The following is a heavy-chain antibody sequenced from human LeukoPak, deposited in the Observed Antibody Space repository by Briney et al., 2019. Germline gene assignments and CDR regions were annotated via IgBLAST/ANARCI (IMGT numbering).Heavy chain of an antibody. D-gene: IGHD6-13*01. J-gene: IGHJ4*02. CDR3: ARDLVAAAGTTFDY. Sequence: GGSLRLSCAASGFTFRSSSMNWVRQAPGKGLEWVTYISSSSSTIYYADSVRGRLTISRDNAKNSLCLQMNSLRAEDTAVYYCARDLVAAAGTTFDYWGQGTLVTVSS. CDR2: ISSSSSTI. V-gene: IGHV3-48*01. CDR1: GFTFRSSS.